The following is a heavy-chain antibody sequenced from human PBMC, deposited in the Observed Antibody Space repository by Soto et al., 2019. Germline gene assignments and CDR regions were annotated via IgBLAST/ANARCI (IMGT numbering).Heavy chain of an antibody. CDR2: IIPFFGTS. D-gene: IGHD1-7*01. V-gene: IGHV1-69*01. CDR1: GGTFSSYA. Sequence: QVQLVQSGAEVKKPGSSVKVSCKASGGTFSSYAINWVQQAPGQGLEWMGGIIPFFGTSNRAQKFQGRVTITADDSSTTAYMELSSLRAEDTAVYYCARDRNRDWNYVGYHFDNWGQGTQVTVSS. J-gene: IGHJ4*02. CDR3: ARDRNRDWNYVGYHFDN.